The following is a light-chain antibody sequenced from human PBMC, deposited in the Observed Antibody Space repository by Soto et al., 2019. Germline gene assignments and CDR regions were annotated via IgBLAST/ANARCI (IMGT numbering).Light chain of an antibody. Sequence: QSALTQPPSASGSPGQSVAISCTGTSSDIGGYNFVSWYQQHPGKAPKLMIYDVTKRPSGAPDRFSGSKSGNTATLIVSGLQAEDEADYYCSSHGGSNNPHVFGPGTKLTVL. V-gene: IGLV2-8*01. CDR2: DVT. J-gene: IGLJ1*01. CDR3: SSHGGSNNPHV. CDR1: SSDIGGYNF.